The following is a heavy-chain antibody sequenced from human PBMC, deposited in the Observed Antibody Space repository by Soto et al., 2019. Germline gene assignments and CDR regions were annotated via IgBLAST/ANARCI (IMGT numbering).Heavy chain of an antibody. CDR2: TSYDGSKK. CDR3: AKEGQANCRGGTCFSGWFDP. CDR1: GFTFRSYA. Sequence: QVQLVESGGGVVQPGKSLRLSCVASGFTFRSYAMHWVRQAPGQGLEWVAFTSYDGSKKDYAESVKGRFTVSRGNFENKLYLERNSLRPEDTAVYYCAKEGQANCRGGTCFSGWFDPWGRGTQVSVSS. J-gene: IGHJ5*02. D-gene: IGHD2-15*01. V-gene: IGHV3-30*18.